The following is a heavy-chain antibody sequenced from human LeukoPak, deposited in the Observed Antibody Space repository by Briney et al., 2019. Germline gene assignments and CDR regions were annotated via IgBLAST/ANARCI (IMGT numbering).Heavy chain of an antibody. CDR1: GFTFSSYA. D-gene: IGHD3-3*01. Sequence: GGSLRLSCAASGFTFSSYAMHWVRQAPGKGLEWVAVISYDGSNKYYADSVKGRFTISRDNSKNSLDLQMNSLRAEDSAVYYCARERIWNGYYFFDYWGQGTLVTVSS. CDR3: ARERIWNGYYFFDY. CDR2: ISYDGSNK. V-gene: IGHV3-30-3*01. J-gene: IGHJ4*02.